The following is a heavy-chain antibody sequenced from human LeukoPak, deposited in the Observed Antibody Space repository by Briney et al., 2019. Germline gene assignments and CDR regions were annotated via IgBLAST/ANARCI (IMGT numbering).Heavy chain of an antibody. D-gene: IGHD5-24*01. CDR3: AKRRDGYNYVAFDY. CDR2: IYYSGST. V-gene: IGHV4-39*01. J-gene: IGHJ4*02. Sequence: SETLFLTCTVSGGSISSSSYYWGWIRQPPGKGLEWIGSIYYSGSTYYNPSLKSRVTISVDTSKNQFSLKLSSVTAADTAVYYCAKRRDGYNYVAFDYWGQGTLVTVSS. CDR1: GGSISSSSYY.